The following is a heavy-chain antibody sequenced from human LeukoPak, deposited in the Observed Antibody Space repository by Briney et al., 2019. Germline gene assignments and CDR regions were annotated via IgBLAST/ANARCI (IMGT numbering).Heavy chain of an antibody. V-gene: IGHV3-23*01. J-gene: IGHJ4*02. CDR1: GFTFSSYA. CDR3: AKDGSSSGLFDY. D-gene: IGHD6-6*01. Sequence: GGSLRLSCAASGFTFSSYAMSWARQAPGKGLEWVSAISGSGGSTYYADSVKGRLTISRDNSKNTLYLQMNSLRAEDTAVYYCAKDGSSSGLFDYWGQGTLVTASS. CDR2: ISGSGGST.